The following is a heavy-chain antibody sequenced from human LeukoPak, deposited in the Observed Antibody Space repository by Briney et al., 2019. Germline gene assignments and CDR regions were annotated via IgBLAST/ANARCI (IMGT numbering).Heavy chain of an antibody. V-gene: IGHV3-23*01. CDR3: ARGHDSEMATIYDAFDI. D-gene: IGHD5-24*01. CDR2: ISGSGGST. CDR1: GFTFSSYA. J-gene: IGHJ3*02. Sequence: PGGSLRLSCAASGFTFSSYAMSWVRQAPGKGLEWVSAISGSGGSTYYADSVKGRFTISRDNSKNTLYLQMNSLRAEDTAVYYCARGHDSEMATIYDAFDIWGQGTMVTVSS.